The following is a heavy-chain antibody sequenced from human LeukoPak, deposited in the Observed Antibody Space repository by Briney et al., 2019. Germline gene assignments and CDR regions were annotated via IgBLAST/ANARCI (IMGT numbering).Heavy chain of an antibody. D-gene: IGHD6-13*01. CDR3: ATTGGSWYDGSFDY. CDR2: IWYDGSNK. Sequence: GGSLRLSCAASGFTFSSYGMHWVRQAPGKGLEWVAVIWYDGSNKYYADSVKGRFTISRDNSKNTVYLQLNSLRDEDTAVYYCATTGGSWYDGSFDYWGQGTLVTVSS. CDR1: GFTFSSYG. V-gene: IGHV3-33*01. J-gene: IGHJ4*02.